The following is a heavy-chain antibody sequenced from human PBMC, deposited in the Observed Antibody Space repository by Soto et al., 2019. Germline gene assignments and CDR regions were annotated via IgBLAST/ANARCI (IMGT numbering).Heavy chain of an antibody. CDR3: ATVHGGGPYLDY. J-gene: IGHJ4*02. D-gene: IGHD2-15*01. V-gene: IGHV1-24*01. CDR1: GYTLTELS. Sequence: GASVKVSCKVSGYTLTELSMHWVRQAPGKGLEWMGGFDPEDGETIYAQKFQGRVTMTEDTSTDTAYMELSSLRSEDTAVYYCATVHGGGPYLDYWGQGTLVTVSS. CDR2: FDPEDGET.